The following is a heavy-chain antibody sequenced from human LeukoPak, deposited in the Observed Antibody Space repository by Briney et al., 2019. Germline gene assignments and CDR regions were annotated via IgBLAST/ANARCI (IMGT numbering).Heavy chain of an antibody. V-gene: IGHV3-66*02. J-gene: IGHJ4*02. CDR2: IYSGGST. D-gene: IGHD3-22*01. Sequence: GGSLRLSCAASGFTFSSYAMSWVRQAPGKGLEWVSVIYSGGSTYYADSVKGRFTISRDNSKNTLYLQMNSLRAEDTAVYYCARDYYDSSGAGSLWGQGTLATVSS. CDR3: ARDYYDSSGAGSL. CDR1: GFTFSSYA.